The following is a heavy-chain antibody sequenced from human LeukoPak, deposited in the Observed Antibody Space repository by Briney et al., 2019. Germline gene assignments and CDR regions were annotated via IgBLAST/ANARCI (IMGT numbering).Heavy chain of an antibody. J-gene: IGHJ3*02. CDR3: ARHNSGSYYWGGFEI. Sequence: SETLSLTCSVSGGSISSSLYYWAWIRQTPGKGLEWIGSIYHTGSTYYNPSLKSRVTISVDTAKNQLSVKLSSVTTADTAVFYCARHNSGSYYWGGFEIWGQGTTVTVFS. CDR1: GGSISSSLYY. V-gene: IGHV4-39*01. CDR2: IYHTGST. D-gene: IGHD1-26*01.